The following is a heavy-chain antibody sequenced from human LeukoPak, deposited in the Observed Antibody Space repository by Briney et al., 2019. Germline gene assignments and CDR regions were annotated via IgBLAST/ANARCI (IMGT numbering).Heavy chain of an antibody. J-gene: IGHJ4*02. CDR3: AKESVKFDY. V-gene: IGHV3-43*02. CDR1: GLNFDDSA. D-gene: IGHD4-11*01. Sequence: PGGSLRLSCVASGLNFDDSAMHWVRQAPGKGLEWVSLISADGGSTFSADSVKGRFSISRDNSKNSLYLQMNSLRSEDTAMYYCAKESVKFDYWGQGTLVAVSS. CDR2: ISADGGST.